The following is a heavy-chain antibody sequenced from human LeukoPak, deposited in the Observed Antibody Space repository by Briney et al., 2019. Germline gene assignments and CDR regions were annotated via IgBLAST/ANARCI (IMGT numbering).Heavy chain of an antibody. CDR3: AAVFGSGYYYYFDY. CDR1: GFTFTSSF. CDR2: IAVGSGNT. D-gene: IGHD3-22*01. Sequence: SVKVSCKASGFTFTSSFMQWVRQARGQRLEWMGWIAVGSGNTNYAQKFQGRVTITRDMSTSTAYMELSSLRSEDTAVYYCAAVFGSGYYYYFDYWGQGTLVTVSS. V-gene: IGHV1-58*02. J-gene: IGHJ4*02.